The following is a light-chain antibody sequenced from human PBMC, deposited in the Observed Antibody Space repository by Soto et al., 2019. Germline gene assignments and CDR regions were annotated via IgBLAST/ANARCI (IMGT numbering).Light chain of an antibody. V-gene: IGKV1-5*03. CDR1: QSISNW. J-gene: IGKJ4*01. CDR2: KAS. CDR3: QQYNSYPLS. Sequence: EIQMTQSPSTLSASVGDRVTITCRASQSISNWLAWYQQKPGKVPNLLIYKASSLESGVPSRFSGSGSGTEFTLTISSLQPDDFASYYCQQYNSYPLSFGGGTKVEIK.